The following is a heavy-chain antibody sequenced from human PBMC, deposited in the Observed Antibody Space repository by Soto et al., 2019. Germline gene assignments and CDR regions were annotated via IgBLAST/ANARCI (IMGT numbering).Heavy chain of an antibody. CDR1: GFTFSSYA. Sequence: GGSLRLSCAASGFTFSSYAMHWVRQAPGKGLEWVAVISYDGSNKYYADSVKGRFTISRDNSKNTLYLQMNSLRAEDTAVYYCARGLNWNDDAFDIWGQGTMVTVSS. V-gene: IGHV3-30*04. CDR3: ARGLNWNDDAFDI. D-gene: IGHD1-20*01. CDR2: ISYDGSNK. J-gene: IGHJ3*02.